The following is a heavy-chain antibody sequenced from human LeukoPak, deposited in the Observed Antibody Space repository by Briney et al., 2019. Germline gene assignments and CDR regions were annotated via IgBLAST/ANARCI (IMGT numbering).Heavy chain of an antibody. Sequence: GGSLRLSCAASGFTFSDYYMSWVRQAPGKGLEWVSAISGSGGSTYYADSVKGRFTISRDNSKNTLYLQMNSLRAEDTAVYYCAKDSSGWTFDYWGQGTLVTVSS. V-gene: IGHV3-23*01. J-gene: IGHJ4*02. CDR2: ISGSGGST. D-gene: IGHD6-19*01. CDR3: AKDSSGWTFDY. CDR1: GFTFSDYY.